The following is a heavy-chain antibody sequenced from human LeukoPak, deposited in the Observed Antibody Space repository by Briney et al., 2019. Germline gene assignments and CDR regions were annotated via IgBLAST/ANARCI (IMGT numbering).Heavy chain of an antibody. CDR2: SYYSGST. V-gene: IGHV4-59*08. D-gene: IGHD2-2*01. CDR3: ARLGSVAMPFDY. Sequence: SETLSLTCTFSVGSMNNYYWNGIRQPPWKGRDGIGYSYYSGSTNYNPSFKSRVNISVATSKNQLSLNLSSVTAADTALYYCARLGSVAMPFDYWGQGTLVTVSS. CDR1: VGSMNNYY. J-gene: IGHJ4*02.